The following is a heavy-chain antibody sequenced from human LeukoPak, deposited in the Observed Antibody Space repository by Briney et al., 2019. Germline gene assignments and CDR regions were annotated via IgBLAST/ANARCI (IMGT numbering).Heavy chain of an antibody. CDR2: FYYSGST. J-gene: IGHJ3*02. D-gene: IGHD6-19*01. CDR1: GGSISSSRYY. CDR3: ASYSSGWYNAFDI. V-gene: IGHV4-39*07. Sequence: SETLSLTCTVSGGSISSSRYYWGWIRQPPGKGREWIGSFYYSGSTYYHPSLKRRVTISVDTSKNQFSLKLSSVTAADTAVYSCASYSSGWYNAFDIWGQGTMVTVSS.